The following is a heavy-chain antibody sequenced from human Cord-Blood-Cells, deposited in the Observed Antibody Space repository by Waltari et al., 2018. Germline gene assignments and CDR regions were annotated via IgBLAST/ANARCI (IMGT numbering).Heavy chain of an antibody. D-gene: IGHD1-7*01. CDR2: LYPGDSDT. J-gene: IGHJ4*02. Sequence: EVQLVPSGAEVKKIGGSLKISCKASGYSFTSYWIGWVRQMPGKGLEWMGILYPGDSDTRYSPAFQCQVTISADKSISTAYLQWSSLKASDTAMYYCARKGITGTTFDYWGQGTLVTVSS. V-gene: IGHV5-51*01. CDR1: GYSFTSYW. CDR3: ARKGITGTTFDY.